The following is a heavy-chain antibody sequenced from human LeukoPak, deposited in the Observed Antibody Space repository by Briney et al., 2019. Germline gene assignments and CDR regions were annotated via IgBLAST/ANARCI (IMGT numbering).Heavy chain of an antibody. CDR1: GGSISSYY. D-gene: IGHD3-3*01. CDR3: ARDPGVTIFGVGYFDY. J-gene: IGHJ4*02. Sequence: SETLSLTCTVSGGSISSYYWSWIRQPPGKGLEWIGYIYYSGSTNYNPSLKSRVTISVDTSKNQFSLKLSSVTAADTAVYYCARDPGVTIFGVGYFDYWGQGTLVTVSS. CDR2: IYYSGST. V-gene: IGHV4-59*01.